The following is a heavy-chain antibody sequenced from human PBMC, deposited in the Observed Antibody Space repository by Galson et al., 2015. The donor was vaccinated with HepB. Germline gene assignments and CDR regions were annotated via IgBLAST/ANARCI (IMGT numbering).Heavy chain of an antibody. CDR1: GGSFEHYY. D-gene: IGHD2/OR15-2a*01. V-gene: IGHV4-34*01. CDR2: VNQSGST. Sequence: ETLSLTCILSGGSFEHYYWSWIRQSPGKGLEWIGEVNQSGSTSSNPSLKSRLTMSVDTAKSHFSLRLTSMTAADSGVYYCARGDRCTTSTCYASYYYSYGMDVWGQGTTVTVSS. CDR3: ARGDRCTTSTCYASYYYSYGMDV. J-gene: IGHJ6*02.